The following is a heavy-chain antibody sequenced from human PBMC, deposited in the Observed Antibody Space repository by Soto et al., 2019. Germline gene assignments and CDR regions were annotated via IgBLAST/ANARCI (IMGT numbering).Heavy chain of an antibody. V-gene: IGHV3-7*03. CDR2: IKGDGNAA. J-gene: IGHJ4*02. CDR1: GFTLSTFY. Sequence: PGGSLRLSCAASGFTLSTFYISWVRQAPGKGLEWLGNIKGDGNAAHYVDSVKGRFTISRDNAGNSIYLQMNNPRAEDTAMYCCARDPVTSDWGQGTLVTVSS. CDR3: ARDPVTSD.